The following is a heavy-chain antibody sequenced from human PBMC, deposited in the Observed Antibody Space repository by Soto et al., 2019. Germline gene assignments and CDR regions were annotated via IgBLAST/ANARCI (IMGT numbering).Heavy chain of an antibody. D-gene: IGHD2-15*01. J-gene: IGHJ5*01. CDR2: IYPGDSDT. V-gene: IGHV5-51*01. CDR1: GYRFTGYC. CDR3: ARSPQVVVPATAWFDS. Sequence: GESLKICRKGAGYRFTGYCVGWVRQMHGKGLEWMGIIYPGDSDTRYSPSFEGQVTISADKSISTAYLHWNTLKASDSAMYYCARSPQVVVPATAWFDSWGQGTLVTVSS.